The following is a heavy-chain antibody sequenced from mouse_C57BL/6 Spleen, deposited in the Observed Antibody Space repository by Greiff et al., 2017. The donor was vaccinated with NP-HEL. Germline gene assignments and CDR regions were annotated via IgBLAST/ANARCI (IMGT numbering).Heavy chain of an antibody. CDR3: ARKGLGSSGFDY. Sequence: QVQLQQSGPGLVQPSQSLSITCTVSGFSLTSYGVHWVRQSPGKGLEWLGVIWSGGSTDYNAAFISRLSISKDNSKSQVFFKMSSLQADDTAIYYCARKGLGSSGFDYWGQGTTLTVSS. D-gene: IGHD1-1*01. CDR2: IWSGGST. V-gene: IGHV2-2*01. CDR1: GFSLTSYG. J-gene: IGHJ2*01.